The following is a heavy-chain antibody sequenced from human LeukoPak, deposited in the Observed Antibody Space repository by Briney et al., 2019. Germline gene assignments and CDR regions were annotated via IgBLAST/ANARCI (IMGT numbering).Heavy chain of an antibody. J-gene: IGHJ5*02. CDR2: ISGSGGST. CDR1: GFTFSSYA. CDR3: AEGGVGPTNWFDP. Sequence: GGSLRLSCAASGFTFSSYAMSWVRQAPGKGLEWVSAISGSGGSTYYADSVKGRFTISRDNSKNTLYLQMNSLRAEDAAVYYCAEGGVGPTNWFDPWGQGTLVTVSS. D-gene: IGHD1-26*01. V-gene: IGHV3-23*01.